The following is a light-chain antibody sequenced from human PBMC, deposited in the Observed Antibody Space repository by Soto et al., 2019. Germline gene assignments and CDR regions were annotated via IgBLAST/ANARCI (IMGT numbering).Light chain of an antibody. J-gene: IGKJ1*01. CDR1: QGISSY. CDR3: QQYYSYPLT. V-gene: IGKV1-8*01. CDR2: AAS. Sequence: AIRMTQSPSSLSASTGDRVTITSRASQGISSYLPWYQQKPGKAPKLLIYAASNLQSGVPSRFSGSGSGTDFTLTISCLQSEDFATYYCQQYYSYPLTFGQGTKVDI.